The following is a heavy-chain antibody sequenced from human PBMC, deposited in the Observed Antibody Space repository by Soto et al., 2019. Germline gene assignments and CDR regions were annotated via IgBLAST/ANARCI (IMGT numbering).Heavy chain of an antibody. Sequence: SETLSLTCSVSGGPITNSYWSWIRQPAGKGLEWIGRIYSSGSTNYNPSLKSRVTMSVDTSKNQFSLKLTSVTAADTAIYYCAKDLGNSYFDYWGQGTLVTVSS. V-gene: IGHV4-4*07. CDR1: GGPITNSY. CDR2: IYSSGST. D-gene: IGHD3-16*01. CDR3: AKDLGNSYFDY. J-gene: IGHJ4*02.